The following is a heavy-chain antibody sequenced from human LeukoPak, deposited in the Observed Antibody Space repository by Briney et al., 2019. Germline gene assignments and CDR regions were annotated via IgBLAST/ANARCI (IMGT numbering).Heavy chain of an antibody. CDR1: GGSINSGSYY. D-gene: IGHD4-17*01. J-gene: IGHJ4*02. Sequence: PSETLSLTCTVSGGSINSGSYYWSWIRQPAGKGLEWIGRIYTSGSTNYNPSLKSRVTISLDTSKNQFSLNLSSVTAADTAVYYCARGDWHDYGDYGFFDYWGQGTLVTVSS. CDR3: ARGDWHDYGDYGFFDY. CDR2: IYTSGST. V-gene: IGHV4-61*02.